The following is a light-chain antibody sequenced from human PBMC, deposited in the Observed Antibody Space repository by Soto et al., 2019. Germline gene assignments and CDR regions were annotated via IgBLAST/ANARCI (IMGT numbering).Light chain of an antibody. CDR2: EVS. J-gene: IGLJ1*01. CDR3: SAYAGGNTYV. CDR1: SGDVGGYNF. V-gene: IGLV2-8*01. Sequence: QSALTQPPSASGSPGQSVTISCTGTSGDVGGYNFVSWYQQHPGKAPKLMIYEVSKRPSGVPDRFSGSRSGNTASLTVSGLQAEDEADYYCSAYAGGNTYVFGTGTKLTVL.